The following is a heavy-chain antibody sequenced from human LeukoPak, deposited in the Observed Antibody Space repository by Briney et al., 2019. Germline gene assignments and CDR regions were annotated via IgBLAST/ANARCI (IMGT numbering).Heavy chain of an antibody. V-gene: IGHV4-61*02. Sequence: TLSLTCTVSGGSISSGSYYWSWIRQPAGKGLEWIGRIYTSGSTNYNPSLKSRVTISVDTSKNQFSLKLSSVTAADTAVYYCARDGGYSTDAFDIWGQGTMVTVSS. CDR1: GGSISSGSYY. CDR3: ARDGGYSTDAFDI. D-gene: IGHD6-13*01. CDR2: IYTSGST. J-gene: IGHJ3*02.